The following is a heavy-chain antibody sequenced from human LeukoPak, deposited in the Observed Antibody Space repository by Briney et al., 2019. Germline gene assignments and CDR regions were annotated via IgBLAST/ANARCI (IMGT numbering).Heavy chain of an antibody. D-gene: IGHD4-17*01. V-gene: IGHV4-34*01. CDR3: AREDPQSTVPEGMDV. Sequence: PSETLSLTCAVYGGSFSGYYWSWIRQPPGKGLEWIGEINHSGSTNYNPSLKSRVTISVDTSKNQFSLQLSSVTAADTAVYYCAREDPQSTVPEGMDVWGQGTTVIVSS. CDR2: INHSGST. J-gene: IGHJ6*02. CDR1: GGSFSGYY.